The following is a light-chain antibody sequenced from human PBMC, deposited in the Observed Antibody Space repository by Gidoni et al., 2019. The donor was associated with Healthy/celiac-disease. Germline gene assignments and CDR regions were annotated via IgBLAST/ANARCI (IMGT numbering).Light chain of an antibody. J-gene: IGKJ2*01. CDR2: GAS. CDR3: QQDGSSPRT. V-gene: IGKV3-20*01. Sequence: EIVLTQSPGTLSLSPGERATRACRASQSVSSSYLAWYQQKPGQAPRLLISGASSRATGIPDRFSGSGSGTDFTLTISRLEPEDFAVYYCQQDGSSPRTFGQXTKLEIK. CDR1: QSVSSSY.